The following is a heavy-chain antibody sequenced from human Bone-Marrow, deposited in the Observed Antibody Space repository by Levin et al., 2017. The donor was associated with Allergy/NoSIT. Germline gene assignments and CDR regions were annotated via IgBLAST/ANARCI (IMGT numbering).Heavy chain of an antibody. J-gene: IGHJ6*02. V-gene: IGHV3-21*01. CDR1: GFTFSSYS. CDR3: ARDDDCSSTSCYMWAGALGDNYYYYGMDV. D-gene: IGHD2-2*02. CDR2: ISSSSSYI. Sequence: GGSLRLSCAASGFTFSSYSMNWVRQAPGKGLEWVSSISSSSSYIYYADSVKGRFTISRDNAKNSLYLQMNSLRAEDTAVYYCARDDDCSSTSCYMWAGALGDNYYYYGMDVWGQGTTVTVSS.